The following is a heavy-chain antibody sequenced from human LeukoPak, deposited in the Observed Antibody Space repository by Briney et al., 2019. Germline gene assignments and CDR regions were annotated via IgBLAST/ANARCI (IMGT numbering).Heavy chain of an antibody. CDR3: AKESGGYYYYGMDV. V-gene: IGHV3-23*01. CDR1: GXTFSSYA. D-gene: IGHD6-25*01. J-gene: IGHJ6*02. CDR2: ISGSGGST. Sequence: PGGSLRLSCAASGXTFSSYAMSWVRQAPGKGLEWVSAISGSGGSTYYADSVKGRFTISRDNSKNTLYLQMNSLRAEDTAVYYCAKESGGYYYYGMDVWGQGTTVTVSS.